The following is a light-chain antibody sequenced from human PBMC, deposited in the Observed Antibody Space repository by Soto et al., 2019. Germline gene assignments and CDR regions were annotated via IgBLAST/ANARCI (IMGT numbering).Light chain of an antibody. V-gene: IGLV4-69*01. CDR2: LNSDGSH. Sequence: QPVLTQSPSASASLGASVKLTCTLSSGHSNYVIAWHQQQPEKGPRYLMKLNSDGSHSKGDGIPDRFSGASSGAERYLTIASLQSADEADYYCQSWDTGIRVVGGGTELTVL. J-gene: IGLJ2*01. CDR1: SGHSNYV. CDR3: QSWDTGIRV.